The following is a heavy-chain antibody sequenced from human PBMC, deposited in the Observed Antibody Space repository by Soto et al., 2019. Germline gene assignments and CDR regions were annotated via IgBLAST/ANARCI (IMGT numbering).Heavy chain of an antibody. CDR2: MNPNSGNT. CDR3: ARDDWGQWLVLGIDP. D-gene: IGHD6-19*01. J-gene: IGHJ5*02. V-gene: IGHV1-8*01. CDR1: GYTFTSYD. Sequence: QVQLVQSGAEVKKPGASVKVSCKASGYTFTSYDIIWVRQATGQGLEWMGWMNPNSGNTGYAQKFQGRVTMTRDTSISTAYMELSSLTSEDTAVYYCARDDWGQWLVLGIDPWGQGTLVTVSS.